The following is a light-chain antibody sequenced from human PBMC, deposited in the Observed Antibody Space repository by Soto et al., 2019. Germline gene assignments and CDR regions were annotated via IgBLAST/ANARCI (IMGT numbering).Light chain of an antibody. CDR1: SSDVGGYNY. J-gene: IGLJ3*02. CDR3: SSYTSSSTLV. V-gene: IGLV2-14*01. Sequence: QPVLTQPASVSGSLGQSITISCTGTSSDVGGYNYVSWYQQHPGKAPKLMIYEVSNRPSGVSYRFSGSKSGNTASLTISGLQAEDEADYYCSSYTSSSTLVFGGGTKLTVL. CDR2: EVS.